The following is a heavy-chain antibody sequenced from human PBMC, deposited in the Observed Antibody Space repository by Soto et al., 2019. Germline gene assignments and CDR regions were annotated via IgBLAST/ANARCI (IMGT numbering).Heavy chain of an antibody. Sequence: GGSLRISCAASGFSFSNCGVHWVRQAPGKGLEWVAAISSDGSDKYYSESVKGRFTISRDNSKNTLFLQMNSLRVEDTAVYYCVKGSDVASQQLYYRAQRTPVTVSS. CDR3: VKGSDVASQQLYY. V-gene: IGHV3-30*18. CDR1: GFSFSNCG. J-gene: IGHJ4*01. D-gene: IGHD1-1*01. CDR2: ISSDGSDK.